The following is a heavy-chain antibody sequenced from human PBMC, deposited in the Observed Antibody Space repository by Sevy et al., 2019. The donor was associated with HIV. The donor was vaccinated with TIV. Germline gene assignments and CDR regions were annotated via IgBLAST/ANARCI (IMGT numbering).Heavy chain of an antibody. D-gene: IGHD2-15*01. CDR3: VRAVATNGSF. CDR1: GFSLNSVW. Sequence: EGSLRLSCAASGFSLNSVWMNWVLQTPGKELEWVANINQNGSVTYYVDSVKGRFTISRDNSRNLLYLQMTSLRVEDTALYYSVRAVATNGSFWGQGTLVTVSS. J-gene: IGHJ4*02. CDR2: INQNGSVT. V-gene: IGHV3-7*01.